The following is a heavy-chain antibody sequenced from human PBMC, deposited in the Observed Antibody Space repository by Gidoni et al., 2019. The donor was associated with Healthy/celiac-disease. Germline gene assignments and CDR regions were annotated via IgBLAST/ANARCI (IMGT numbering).Heavy chain of an antibody. Sequence: AVYGGSFSGYYWSWIRQPPGKGLEWIGEINHSGSTNYNPSLKSRATISVDTSKNQFSLKLSSVTAADTDVSYCARRELKGGNSGGFSDYWGQGTLVTVSS. J-gene: IGHJ4*02. V-gene: IGHV4-34*01. CDR2: INHSGST. CDR3: ARRELKGGNSGGFSDY. CDR1: GGSFSGYY. D-gene: IGHD2-21*02.